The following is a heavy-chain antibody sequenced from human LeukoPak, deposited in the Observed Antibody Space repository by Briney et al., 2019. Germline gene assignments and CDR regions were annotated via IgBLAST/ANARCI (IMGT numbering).Heavy chain of an antibody. J-gene: IGHJ6*02. CDR3: ARERIAAAGTIYYYYGMDV. Sequence: SQTLSLTCAISGDSVSSNSAAWNWSRQSPSRGLEWLGRTYYRSKWYNDYAVSVKSRITINPDTSKNQFSLQLNSVTPEDTAVYYCARERIAAAGTIYYYYGMDVWGQGTTVTVSS. CDR2: TYYRSKWYN. V-gene: IGHV6-1*01. D-gene: IGHD6-13*01. CDR1: GDSVSSNSAA.